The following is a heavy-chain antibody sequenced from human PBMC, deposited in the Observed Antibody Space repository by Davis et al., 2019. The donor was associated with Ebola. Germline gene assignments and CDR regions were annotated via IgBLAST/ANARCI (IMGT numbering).Heavy chain of an antibody. D-gene: IGHD2-15*01. CDR2: IKSKTDGGTT. Sequence: PGGSLRLSCAASGFTFSNAWMSWVRQAPGKGLEWVGRIKSKTDGGTTDYAAPVKGRFTISRDDSKNTLYLQMNSLKTEDTAVYYCTSWASPLGRERIDYWGQGTLVTVSS. J-gene: IGHJ4*02. V-gene: IGHV3-15*01. CDR3: TSWASPLGRERIDY. CDR1: GFTFSNAW.